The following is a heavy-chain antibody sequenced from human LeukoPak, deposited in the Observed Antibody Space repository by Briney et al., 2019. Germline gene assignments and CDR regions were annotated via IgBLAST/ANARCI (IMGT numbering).Heavy chain of an antibody. CDR1: GFTFSRSW. V-gene: IGHV3-7*01. J-gene: IGHJ4*02. Sequence: AGGSLRLSCAASGFTFSRSWMTWVRQAPGKGLEWVANIKQDGSEKYYLDSVKGRFTISKDNAKNSLYFQKNSLRAEDTALYYCAKLGALFDYRGQGTLVTVSS. D-gene: IGHD3-10*01. CDR3: AKLGALFDY. CDR2: IKQDGSEK.